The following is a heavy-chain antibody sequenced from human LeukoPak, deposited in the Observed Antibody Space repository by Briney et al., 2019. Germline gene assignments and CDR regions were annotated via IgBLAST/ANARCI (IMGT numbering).Heavy chain of an antibody. CDR3: ASRRSRIAPLTYGMDV. CDR1: GYTFTRYY. D-gene: IGHD2/OR15-2a*01. V-gene: IGHV1-69*13. CDR2: IIPIFGTA. J-gene: IGHJ6*02. Sequence: SVKVSCKASGYTFTRYYMHWVRQAPGQGLEWMGGIIPIFGTANYAQKFQGRVTITADESTSTAYMELSSLRSEDTAVYYCASRRSRIAPLTYGMDVWGQGTTVTVSS.